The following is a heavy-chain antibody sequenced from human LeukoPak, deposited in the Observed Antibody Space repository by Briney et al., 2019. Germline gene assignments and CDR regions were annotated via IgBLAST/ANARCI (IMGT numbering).Heavy chain of an antibody. CDR1: GFTFSSYG. CDR2: IWYDGSNK. D-gene: IGHD2-15*01. J-gene: IGHJ3*02. V-gene: IGHV3-33*01. Sequence: GRSLRLSCAASGFTFSSYGMHWVRQAPGKGLEWVAVIWYDGSNKYYADSAKGRFTISRDNSKNTLYLQMNSLRAEDTAVYYCARGMTLRAFDIWGQGTMVTVSS. CDR3: ARGMTLRAFDI.